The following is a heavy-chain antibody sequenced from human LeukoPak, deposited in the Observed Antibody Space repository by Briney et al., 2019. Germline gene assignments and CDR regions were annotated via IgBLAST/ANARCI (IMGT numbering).Heavy chain of an antibody. CDR3: ARQGGDVLRFLEIYGLDV. Sequence: GESLRISCKGSGYNLADRWIGWVRQRPGKGLEYMGIIYPDDSDTRYSPSFQGQVTISADKSISTAYLQWSSLKASDTAMYYCARQGGDVLRFLEIYGLDVWGQGTTVTVSS. D-gene: IGHD3-3*01. CDR1: GYNLADRW. J-gene: IGHJ6*02. V-gene: IGHV5-51*01. CDR2: IYPDDSDT.